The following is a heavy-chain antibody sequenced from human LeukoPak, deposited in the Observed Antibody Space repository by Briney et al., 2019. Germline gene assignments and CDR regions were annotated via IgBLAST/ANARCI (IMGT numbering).Heavy chain of an antibody. CDR2: IIPIFGTA. D-gene: IGHD5-24*01. V-gene: IGHV1-69*05. Sequence: SCAASGFTFSSYAISWVRQAPGQGLEWMGGIIPIFGTANYAQKFQGRVTLTRDMSTSTDYLELSSLRSEDTAVYYCARDNSVRDEAWWFNPWGQGTLVTVSS. J-gene: IGHJ5*02. CDR3: ARDNSVRDEAWWFNP. CDR1: GFTFSSYA.